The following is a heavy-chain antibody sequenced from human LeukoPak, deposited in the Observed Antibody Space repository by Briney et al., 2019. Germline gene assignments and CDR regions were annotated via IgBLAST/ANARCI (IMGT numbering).Heavy chain of an antibody. J-gene: IGHJ5*02. Sequence: GASVKVSCKASGGTFSSYAISWVRQAPGQGLEWMGRIIPILGIANYAQEFQGRVTITADKSTSTAYMELSSLRSEDTAVYYCARDRSDYDILTGYYTGNWFDPWGQGTLVTVSS. CDR2: IIPILGIA. D-gene: IGHD3-9*01. CDR3: ARDRSDYDILTGYYTGNWFDP. V-gene: IGHV1-69*04. CDR1: GGTFSSYA.